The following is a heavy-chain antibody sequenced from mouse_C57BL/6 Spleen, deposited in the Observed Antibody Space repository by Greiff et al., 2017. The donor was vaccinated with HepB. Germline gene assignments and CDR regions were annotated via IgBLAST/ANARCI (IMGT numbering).Heavy chain of an antibody. CDR2: IDPEDGET. CDR1: GFNIKDYY. J-gene: IGHJ1*03. D-gene: IGHD2-1*01. CDR3: ARESYGNYPYWYFDV. V-gene: IGHV14-2*01. Sequence: VQLQQSGAELVKPGASVKLSCTASGFNIKDYYMHWVKQRTEQGLEWIGRIDPEDGETKYAPKFQGKATITAATSSNTAYLQLSRLTSEDTAVYYCARESYGNYPYWYFDVWGTGTTVTVSS.